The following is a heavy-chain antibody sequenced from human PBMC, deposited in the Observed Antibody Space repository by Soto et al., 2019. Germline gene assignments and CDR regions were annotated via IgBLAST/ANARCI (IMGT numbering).Heavy chain of an antibody. CDR2: IYYTGTT. CDR1: RGPVSSSFFY. Sequence: SETLGVTCTLYRGPVSSSFFYRSWVRQPPGQRLEWIGYIYYTGTTNYNPSLASRVAMSVDTSKKQFTLNLRSLTAADTARYYRARLTTSTGWSLFDSWGQGMLVTGSS. J-gene: IGHJ4*02. V-gene: IGHV4-61*01. CDR3: ARLTTSTGWSLFDS. D-gene: IGHD2-2*01.